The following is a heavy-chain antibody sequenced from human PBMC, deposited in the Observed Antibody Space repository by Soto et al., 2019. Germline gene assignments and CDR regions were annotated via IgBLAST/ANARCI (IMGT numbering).Heavy chain of an antibody. J-gene: IGHJ6*02. CDR3: ARITMVRGVPARCGMDV. CDR2: IIPIFGTA. CDR1: GDTFSSYA. Sequence: SVKVSCKASGDTFSSYAISWVRQAPGQGLEWMGGIIPIFGTANYAQKFQGRVTITADESTSTAYMELSSLRSEDTAVYYCARITMVRGVPARCGMDVWGQGTTVTVSS. V-gene: IGHV1-69*13. D-gene: IGHD3-10*01.